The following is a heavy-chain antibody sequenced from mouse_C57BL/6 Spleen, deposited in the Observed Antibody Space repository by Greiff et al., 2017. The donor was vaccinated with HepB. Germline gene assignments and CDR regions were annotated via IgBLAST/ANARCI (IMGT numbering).Heavy chain of an antibody. D-gene: IGHD3-3*01. CDR3: ARWGTDYAMDY. Sequence: QVQLKQSGAELVRPGTSVKVSCKASGYAFTNYLIEWVKQRPGQGLEWIGVINPGSGGTNYNEKFKGKATLTADKSFSTAYMQLRSLTSEDSAVYFCARWGTDYAMDYWGQGTSVTVSS. V-gene: IGHV1-54*01. CDR1: GYAFTNYL. CDR2: INPGSGGT. J-gene: IGHJ4*01.